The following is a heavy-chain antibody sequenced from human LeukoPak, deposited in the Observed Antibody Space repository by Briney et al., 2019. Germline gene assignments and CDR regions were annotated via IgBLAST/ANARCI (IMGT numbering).Heavy chain of an antibody. J-gene: IGHJ4*02. CDR3: ARRNYYDSSGYYDY. CDR2: ISAYNGNT. CDR1: GYTFTTYA. V-gene: IGHV1-18*01. D-gene: IGHD3-22*01. Sequence: ASVTVSCKASGYTFTTYAMNWVRQAPGQGLEWMGWISAYNGNTNYAQKLQGRVTMTTDTSTSTAYMELRSLRSDDTAVYYCARRNYYDSSGYYDYWGQGTLVTVSS.